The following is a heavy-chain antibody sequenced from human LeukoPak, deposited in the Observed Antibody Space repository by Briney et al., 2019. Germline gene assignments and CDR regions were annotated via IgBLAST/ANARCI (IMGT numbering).Heavy chain of an antibody. D-gene: IGHD6-19*01. V-gene: IGHV4-59*12. CDR1: GVSISSYY. CDR3: ARFAVAGTRVDY. CDR2: IYYSGST. J-gene: IGHJ4*02. Sequence: SETLSLTCTVSGVSISSYYWSWIRQPPGKGLEWIGYIYYSGSTNYNPSLKSRVTISVDTSKNQFSLELSSVTAADTAVYYCARFAVAGTRVDYWGQGTLVTVSS.